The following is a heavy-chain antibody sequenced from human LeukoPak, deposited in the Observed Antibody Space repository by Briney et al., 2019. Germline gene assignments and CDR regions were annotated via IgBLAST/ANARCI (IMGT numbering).Heavy chain of an antibody. Sequence: GGSLRLSCAASGSTVSSNYMSWVRQAPGKGLEWVSVIYSGGSTYYADSVKGRFTISRDNSKNTLYLQMNSLRAEDTAVYYCARGLNVVVPAAMNYFDYWGQGTLVTVSS. CDR1: GSTVSSNY. V-gene: IGHV3-66*01. CDR3: ARGLNVVVPAAMNYFDY. D-gene: IGHD2-2*01. CDR2: IYSGGST. J-gene: IGHJ4*02.